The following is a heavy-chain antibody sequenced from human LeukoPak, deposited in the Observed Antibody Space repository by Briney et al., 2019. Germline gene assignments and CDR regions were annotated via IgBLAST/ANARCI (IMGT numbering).Heavy chain of an antibody. D-gene: IGHD3-3*01. CDR1: GFTFCSYA. V-gene: IGHV3-23*01. Sequence: GGSLRLLCSASGFTFCSYAMRWVRQAPGKGVVRVSGISGSGGSTNYADFVKGRCPISSAISKNKLYVQMKSLSAEATAVDYCAKDRGVTICGVPDYWGQGTLVTVSS. CDR3: AKDRGVTICGVPDY. CDR2: ISGSGGST. J-gene: IGHJ4*02.